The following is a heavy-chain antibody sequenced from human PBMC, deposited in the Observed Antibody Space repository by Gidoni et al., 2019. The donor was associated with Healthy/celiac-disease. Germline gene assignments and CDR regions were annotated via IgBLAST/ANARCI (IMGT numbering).Heavy chain of an antibody. Sequence: EVQLVESGGGLVQPGASLRLSCAASGFTFAAYAMPWVRQAPGKGLEWFSGISWNSGSIGYADSVKGRFTISRDNAKNSLYLQMNSLRAEDTALYYCAKDLRSSSWYGFDYWGQGTLVTVSS. V-gene: IGHV3-9*01. CDR2: ISWNSGSI. J-gene: IGHJ4*02. D-gene: IGHD6-13*01. CDR1: GFTFAAYA. CDR3: AKDLRSSSWYGFDY.